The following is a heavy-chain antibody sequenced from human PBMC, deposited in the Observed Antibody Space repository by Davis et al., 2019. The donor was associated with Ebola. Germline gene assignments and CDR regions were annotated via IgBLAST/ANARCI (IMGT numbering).Heavy chain of an antibody. CDR2: IGWNSGNI. V-gene: IGHV3-9*01. CDR1: GFTFGHYA. Sequence: SLKISCAASGFTFGHYAMHWVRQAPGKGLEWVSGIGWNSGNIGYAGSVKGRFTISRDNSKNTLFLQKNTLRAEDAAVYYCAGGTRSGWHLEYWGQGTLVTVSS. CDR3: AGGTRSGWHLEY. D-gene: IGHD6-19*01. J-gene: IGHJ4*02.